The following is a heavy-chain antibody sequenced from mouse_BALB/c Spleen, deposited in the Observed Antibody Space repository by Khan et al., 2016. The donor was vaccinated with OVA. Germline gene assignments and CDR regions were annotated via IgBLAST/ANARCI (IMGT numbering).Heavy chain of an antibody. J-gene: IGHJ4*01. CDR3: ARSVAPHYYAMDY. V-gene: IGHV9-3-1*01. CDR2: INTYTGEP. CDR1: GYTFTNFG. D-gene: IGHD1-1*01. Sequence: QIQLVQSGPELKKPGETVKISCKASGYTFTNFGMNWVKQAPGKGLKWMGWINTYTGEPTYTDDFKGRFAFSLETSASTAYLQINNLKNEDTATYFCARSVAPHYYAMDYWGQGTSVTVSS.